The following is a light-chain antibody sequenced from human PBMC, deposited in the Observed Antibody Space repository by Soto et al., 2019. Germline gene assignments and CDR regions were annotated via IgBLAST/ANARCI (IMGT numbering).Light chain of an antibody. CDR3: SSFAGSPVV. CDR2: EVS. Sequence: QSALTQPPSASGSPGQSVTITCSGTSSDVGEENYVSWYQQHPGKVPKLILYEVSKRPSGVPDRFSGSRSGNTASLTVYGLQAEDEVDYYCSSFAGSPVVFGGGTKLTVL. CDR1: SSDVGEENY. J-gene: IGLJ2*01. V-gene: IGLV2-8*01.